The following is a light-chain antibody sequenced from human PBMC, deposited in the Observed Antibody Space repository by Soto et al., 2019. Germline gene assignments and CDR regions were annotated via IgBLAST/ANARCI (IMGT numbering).Light chain of an antibody. CDR3: QQFDSFPLV. CDR2: DAS. V-gene: IGKV1-5*01. CDR1: QNIRTK. Sequence: DIQMTQSPPTLSAYVGDRVTITCRASQNIRTKLAWYQQKPGQAPKLLLYDASTLESGVPSRFSGSGSGTEFTLTITSLQPADFATYYCQQFDSFPLVFGPGSKVDLK. J-gene: IGKJ3*01.